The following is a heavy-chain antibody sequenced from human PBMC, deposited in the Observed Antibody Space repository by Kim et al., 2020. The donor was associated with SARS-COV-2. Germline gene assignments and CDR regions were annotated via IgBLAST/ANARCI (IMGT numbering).Heavy chain of an antibody. J-gene: IGHJ4*02. Sequence: GGSLRLSCAASGFTFSSYGMHWVRQAPGKGLEWVAVISYDGSNKYYADSVKGRFTISRDNSKNTLYLQMNSLRAEDTAVYYCAKDLGYYDSSGYYYDKVYWGQGTLVTVSS. CDR2: ISYDGSNK. V-gene: IGHV3-30*18. CDR3: AKDLGYYDSSGYYYDKVY. D-gene: IGHD3-22*01. CDR1: GFTFSSYG.